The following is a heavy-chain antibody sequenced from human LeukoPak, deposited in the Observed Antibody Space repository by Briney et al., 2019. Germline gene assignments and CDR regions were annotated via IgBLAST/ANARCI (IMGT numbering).Heavy chain of an antibody. CDR3: ASASIIMIVVVAQDAFDI. CDR1: GGSISSSSYY. J-gene: IGHJ3*02. V-gene: IGHV4-39*01. Sequence: SETLSLTCTVSGGSISSSSYYWGWIRQPPGKGLEWIGSIYYSGSTYYNPSLKSRVTISVDTSKNQFSLKLSSVTAADTAVYYCASASIIMIVVVAQDAFDIWGQGTMVTVSS. CDR2: IYYSGST. D-gene: IGHD3-22*01.